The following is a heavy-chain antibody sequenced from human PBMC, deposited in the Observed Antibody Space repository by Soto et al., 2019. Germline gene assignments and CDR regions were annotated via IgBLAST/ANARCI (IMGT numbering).Heavy chain of an antibody. CDR2: ISYDGSNK. D-gene: IGHD1-26*01. Sequence: LRLSCAASGFTFSSYGMHWVRQAPGKGLEWVAVISYDGSNKYYADSVKGRFTISRDNSKNTLYLQMNSLRAEDTAVYYCAKDGGSWWELPHFDYWGQGTLVTVSS. CDR1: GFTFSSYG. J-gene: IGHJ4*02. V-gene: IGHV3-30*18. CDR3: AKDGGSWWELPHFDY.